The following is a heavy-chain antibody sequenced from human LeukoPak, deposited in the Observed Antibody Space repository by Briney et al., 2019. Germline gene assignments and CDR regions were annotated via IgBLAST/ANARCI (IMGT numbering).Heavy chain of an antibody. CDR3: AKARGYSGYDSGVFDY. J-gene: IGHJ4*02. CDR2: ISGSGGTT. Sequence: GGSLRLSCAASGFTFSNYAMSWVRQAPGKGLEWVSSISGSGGTTYYADSVKGRFTISRDNSKNTLHLQMNSLRAEDTAVYYCAKARGYSGYDSGVFDYWGQGTLVTVSS. CDR1: GFTFSNYA. D-gene: IGHD5-12*01. V-gene: IGHV3-23*01.